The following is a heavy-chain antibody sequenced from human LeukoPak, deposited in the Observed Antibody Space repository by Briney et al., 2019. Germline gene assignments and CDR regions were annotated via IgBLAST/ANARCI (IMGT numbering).Heavy chain of an antibody. J-gene: IGHJ6*02. D-gene: IGHD2-21*02. V-gene: IGHV1-69*04. CDR3: ARGKVETGYYYGMDV. Sequence: ASVKVSCKASGGTFSSYAISWVRQAPGQGLEWMGRIIPILGIANYAQKFQGRVTITADKSTSTAYMELSSLRSEDTAVYYCARGKVETGYYYGMDVWGQGTTVTVSS. CDR1: GGTFSSYA. CDR2: IIPILGIA.